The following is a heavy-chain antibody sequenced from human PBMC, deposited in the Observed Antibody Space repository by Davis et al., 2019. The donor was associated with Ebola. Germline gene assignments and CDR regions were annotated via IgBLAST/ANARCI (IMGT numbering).Heavy chain of an antibody. D-gene: IGHD5-24*01. V-gene: IGHV4-4*07. Sequence: PSETLSLTCTVSGGSISNHYWNWIRQPAGKGLEWIGRISTSGSTNYNPSLKSRVTMSLDTSKNQFSLKLSSVTAADTAVYYCARGWAFDIWGQGTMVTVSS. CDR3: ARGWAFDI. CDR1: GGSISNHY. CDR2: ISTSGST. J-gene: IGHJ3*02.